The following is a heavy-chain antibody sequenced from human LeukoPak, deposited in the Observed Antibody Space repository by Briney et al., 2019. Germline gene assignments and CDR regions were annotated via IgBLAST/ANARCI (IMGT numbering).Heavy chain of an antibody. Sequence: KPSETLSLTCTVSGGSISSSSYYWGWIRQPPGKGLEWIGSIYYSGSTYYNPSLKSRVTISVDTSKNQFSLKLSSVTAADTAVYYCATSRSGYSYADYWGQGTLVTVSS. CDR1: GGSISSSSYY. J-gene: IGHJ4*02. D-gene: IGHD5-18*01. V-gene: IGHV4-39*01. CDR3: ATSRSGYSYADY. CDR2: IYYSGST.